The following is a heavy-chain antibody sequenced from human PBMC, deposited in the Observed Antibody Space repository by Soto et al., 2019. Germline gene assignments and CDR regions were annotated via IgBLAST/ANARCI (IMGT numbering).Heavy chain of an antibody. CDR2: ISSTTNYI. D-gene: IGHD4-17*01. CDR3: ARTTAVPNSLRSRYFFDY. Sequence: GGSLRLSCAASGFTFTRYSMNWVRQAPGKGLEWVSSISSTTNYIYYADSVKGRFTISRDISKNTLFLQMNSLRTEDTALYYCARTTAVPNSLRSRYFFDYWGQGTLVTVSS. V-gene: IGHV3-21*04. J-gene: IGHJ4*02. CDR1: GFTFTRYS.